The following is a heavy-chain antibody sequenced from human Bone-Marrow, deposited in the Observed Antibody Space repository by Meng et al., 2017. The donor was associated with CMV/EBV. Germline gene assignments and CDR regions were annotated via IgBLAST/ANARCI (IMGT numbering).Heavy chain of an antibody. Sequence: SETLSLTCTVSGYSISSGYYWGWIRQPPGKGLEWIGSIYHSGSTYYNPSLKSRVTISVDTSKNQFSLKLSSVTAVDTAVYYCARSGYSSGWTKFPFDYWGQRTLVTVSS. V-gene: IGHV4-38-2*02. CDR2: IYHSGST. J-gene: IGHJ4*02. CDR1: GYSISSGYY. D-gene: IGHD6-19*01. CDR3: ARSGYSSGWTKFPFDY.